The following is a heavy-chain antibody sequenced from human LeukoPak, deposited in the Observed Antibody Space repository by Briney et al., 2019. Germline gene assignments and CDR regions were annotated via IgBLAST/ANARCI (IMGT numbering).Heavy chain of an antibody. CDR2: IYYSGST. J-gene: IGHJ5*02. CDR1: GGSVSSGSYY. CDR3: ARSWFGDLWDNWFDP. Sequence: PSETLSLTCTVSGGSVSSGSYYWSWIRQPPGKGLEWIGYIYYSGSTNYNPSLKSRVTISVDTSKNQFSLKLSSVTAADTAVYYCARSWFGDLWDNWFDPWGQGTLVTVSS. D-gene: IGHD3-10*01. V-gene: IGHV4-61*01.